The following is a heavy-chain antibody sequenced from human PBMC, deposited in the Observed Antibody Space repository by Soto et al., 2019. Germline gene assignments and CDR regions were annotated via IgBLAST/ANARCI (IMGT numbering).Heavy chain of an antibody. J-gene: IGHJ5*02. V-gene: IGHV5-10-1*01. D-gene: IGHD3-10*01. CDR3: AVHRATPGVALSNWFGP. CDR1: GYSFTTYW. Sequence: PGESLKISCKGSGYSFTTYWISWVRQMPGKGLEWMGRIDPSDSYTSYSPSFEGHVTVSRDKSISTAYLQWSSLKASDTAVYYCAVHRATPGVALSNWFGPWGQGSLVTVSS. CDR2: IDPSDSYT.